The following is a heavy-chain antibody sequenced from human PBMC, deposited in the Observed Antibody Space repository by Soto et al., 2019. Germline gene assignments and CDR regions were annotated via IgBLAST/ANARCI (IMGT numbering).Heavy chain of an antibody. Sequence: GGSLRLSCAASGFTFSSYGMHWVRQAPGKGLEWVAVISYDGSNKYYADSVKGRFTISRDNSKNTLYLQMNSLRAEDTAVYYCAKDNGPDCSSTSCPNWFDPWGQGTLVTVPS. CDR2: ISYDGSNK. D-gene: IGHD2-2*01. CDR3: AKDNGPDCSSTSCPNWFDP. V-gene: IGHV3-30*18. J-gene: IGHJ5*02. CDR1: GFTFSSYG.